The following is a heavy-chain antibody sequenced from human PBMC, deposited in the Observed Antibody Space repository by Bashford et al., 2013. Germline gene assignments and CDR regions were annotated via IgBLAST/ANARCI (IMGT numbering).Heavy chain of an antibody. CDR3: ARGESYDSSGYYAY. CDR1: GLTFSSYA. CDR2: IWYDGNNK. D-gene: IGHD3-22*01. Sequence: RLSCAASGLTFSSYAMHWVRQAPGKGLEWVAVIWYDGNNKYYADSVKGRFTISRDNSKNTLYLQMNSLRAEDTGVYYCARGESYDSSGYYAYWGRGNPGHRLL. J-gene: IGHJ4*02. V-gene: IGHV3-33*01.